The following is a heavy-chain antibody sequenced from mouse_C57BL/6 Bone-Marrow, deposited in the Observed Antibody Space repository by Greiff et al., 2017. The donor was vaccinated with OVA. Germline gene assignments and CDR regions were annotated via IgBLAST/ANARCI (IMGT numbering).Heavy chain of an antibody. J-gene: IGHJ4*01. V-gene: IGHV1-74*01. CDR3: AIPIPYDYDDGGAMDY. D-gene: IGHD2-4*01. CDR1: GYTFTSYW. Sequence: QVQLQQPGAELVKPGASVKVSCKASGYTFTSYWMHWVKQRPGQGLEWIGRIHPSDSDTNYNQKFKGKATLTVDKSSSTAYMQLSSLTSEDSAVYYCAIPIPYDYDDGGAMDYWGQGTSVTVSS. CDR2: IHPSDSDT.